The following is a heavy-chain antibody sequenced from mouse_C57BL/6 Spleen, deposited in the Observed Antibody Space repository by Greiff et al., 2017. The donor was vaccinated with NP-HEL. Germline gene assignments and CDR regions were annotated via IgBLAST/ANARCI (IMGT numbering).Heavy chain of an antibody. CDR1: GYAFSSYW. Sequence: QVQLQQPGAELVKPGASVKISCKASGYAFSSYWMNWVKQRPGKGLEWIGQIYPGDGDTNYNGKFKGKATLTADKSSSTAYMQLSSLTSEDSAVYFCARGSLDRGFAYWGQGTLVTVSA. V-gene: IGHV1-80*01. CDR3: ARGSLDRGFAY. J-gene: IGHJ3*01. CDR2: IYPGDGDT. D-gene: IGHD2-14*01.